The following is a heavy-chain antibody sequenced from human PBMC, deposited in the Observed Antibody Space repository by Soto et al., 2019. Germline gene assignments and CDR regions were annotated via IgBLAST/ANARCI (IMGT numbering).Heavy chain of an antibody. CDR1: GFTFTNAW. D-gene: IGHD2-2*02. CDR3: STDLLDCSSTSCYKTDGMDV. V-gene: IGHV3-15*01. Sequence: EVQLVESGGGLIKPGGSLRLSCAASGFTFTNAWMSWVRQAPGKGLEWVGRIRSESDGGTTDYAAPVEGRFTISRDDSQNALYMQRNSLKTEDTAVYYCSTDLLDCSSTSCYKTDGMDVWGRGTTVTVSS. J-gene: IGHJ6*02. CDR2: IRSESDGGTT.